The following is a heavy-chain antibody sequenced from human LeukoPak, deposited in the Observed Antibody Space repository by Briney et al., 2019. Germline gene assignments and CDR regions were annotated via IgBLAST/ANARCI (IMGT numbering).Heavy chain of an antibody. CDR1: GFSLSTSGMC. Sequence: SGPALVEPTQTLTLTCTFSGFSLSTSGMCVSWIRQPPGKALDWLARIDWDGDSYYNTSLRTRLTISKDTSKNQVVLTMTNMDPMDTATYYCARMRYSASGSSYYFDYWGQGTLVTVPS. V-gene: IGHV2-70*11. D-gene: IGHD3-10*01. CDR2: IDWDGDS. J-gene: IGHJ4*02. CDR3: ARMRYSASGSSYYFDY.